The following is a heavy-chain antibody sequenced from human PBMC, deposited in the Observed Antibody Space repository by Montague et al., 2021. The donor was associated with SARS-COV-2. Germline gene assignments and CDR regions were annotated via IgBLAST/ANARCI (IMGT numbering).Heavy chain of an antibody. D-gene: IGHD5-12*01. Sequence: CALSGYSVSSNSAAWNWIRQSPSRGLEWLGRTYYRSKWHNDYAVSVKSRITINPDTSKNQFSLQLKSVTPEDTAVYYCARGWVATIPHMDNWGQGSLVIVSS. CDR2: TYYRSKWHN. CDR1: GYSVSSNSAA. V-gene: IGHV6-1*01. CDR3: ARGWVATIPHMDN. J-gene: IGHJ4*02.